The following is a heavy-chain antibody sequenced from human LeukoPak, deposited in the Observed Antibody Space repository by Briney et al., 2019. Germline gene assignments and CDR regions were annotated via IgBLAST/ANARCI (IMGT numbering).Heavy chain of an antibody. Sequence: SETLSLTCSVSGGSVSSYYWSWIRQAAGEGLEWIGRFYISGKTDYNPSLKSRVTMSADTSRNQFSLRLTSVTAADTATYYCARAVAVAGTHLYYYGMGFWGPGTTVTVSS. V-gene: IGHV4-4*07. CDR3: ARAVAVAGTHLYYYGMGF. J-gene: IGHJ6*02. D-gene: IGHD6-19*01. CDR2: FYISGKT. CDR1: GGSVSSYY.